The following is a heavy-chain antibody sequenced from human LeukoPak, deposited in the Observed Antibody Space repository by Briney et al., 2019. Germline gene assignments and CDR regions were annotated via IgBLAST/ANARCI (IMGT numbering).Heavy chain of an antibody. CDR3: ARVNYDSSGYFFDY. D-gene: IGHD3-22*01. Sequence: SETLSLTCTVSGGSICSYYWSWIRQPPGKGLEWIGYIYYSGSTNYNPSLKSRVTISVDTSKNQFSLKLSSVTAADTAVYYCARVNYDSSGYFFDYWGQGTLVTVSS. CDR1: GGSICSYY. J-gene: IGHJ4*02. CDR2: IYYSGST. V-gene: IGHV4-59*12.